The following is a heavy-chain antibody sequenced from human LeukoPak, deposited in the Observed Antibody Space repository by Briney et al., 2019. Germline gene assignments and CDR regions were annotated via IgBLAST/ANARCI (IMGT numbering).Heavy chain of an antibody. D-gene: IGHD2-21*02. J-gene: IGHJ4*02. V-gene: IGHV3-7*01. CDR1: GFTFSSYW. CDR2: IKQDGSEK. Sequence: GGSLRLSCAASGFTFSSYWLSWVRQTPGEGLEWVANIKQDGSEKYYVGSVKGRFTISRDNAKNSLYLQMISLRAEDTAAYYCARDVGVTTHDYWGQGTLVTVSS. CDR3: ARDVGVTTHDY.